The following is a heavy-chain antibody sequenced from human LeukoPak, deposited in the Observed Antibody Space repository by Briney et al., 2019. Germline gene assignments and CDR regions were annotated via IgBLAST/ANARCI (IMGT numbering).Heavy chain of an antibody. V-gene: IGHV5-51*01. D-gene: IGHD3-10*01. Sequence: GESLKISCKGSGYSFTSYWIAWVRQMPGKGLEWMGIIYPGDSDTRYSPSFQGQVTISADKSISTAYLQWSSLKASDTAMYYCASNNCGSGSYYKYWGQGTLVTVSS. CDR1: GYSFTSYW. J-gene: IGHJ4*02. CDR2: IYPGDSDT. CDR3: ASNNCGSGSYYKY.